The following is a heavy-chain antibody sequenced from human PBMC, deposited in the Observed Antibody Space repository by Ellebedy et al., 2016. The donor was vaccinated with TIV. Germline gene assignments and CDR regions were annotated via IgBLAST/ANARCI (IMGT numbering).Heavy chain of an antibody. D-gene: IGHD2-21*02. CDR3: AKGSTSVVTAPSEYFHR. J-gene: IGHJ1*01. CDR1: GLTFSDNA. Sequence: PGGSLRLSCAASGLTFSDNAMSWVRQAPGKGLEWVSSISDSGSSTYYADSVKGRFTISRDNSKNTLYLRMDSLRVEDTALYYCAKGSTSVVTAPSEYFHRWGQGTLVTVSS. CDR2: ISDSGSST. V-gene: IGHV3-23*01.